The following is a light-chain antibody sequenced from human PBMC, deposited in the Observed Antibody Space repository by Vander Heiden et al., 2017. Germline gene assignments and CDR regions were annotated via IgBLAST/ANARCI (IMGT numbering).Light chain of an antibody. CDR2: WAS. Sequence: VVMTQSPHSPAGALGERATINRKSSQGVLYSSNNKNYLGWYQQQPGPRPKLHIYWASTRESGVRERFSGSGSGTDFTLTISSLQAEDVAVYYCQQYYSTPLTFGGGTKVEIK. CDR1: QGVLYSSNNKNY. V-gene: IGKV4-1*01. J-gene: IGKJ4*01. CDR3: QQYYSTPLT.